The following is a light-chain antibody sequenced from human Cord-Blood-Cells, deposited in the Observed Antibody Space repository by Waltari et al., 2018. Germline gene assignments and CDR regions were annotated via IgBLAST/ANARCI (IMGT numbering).Light chain of an antibody. CDR1: QSISSW. Sequence: DIQMTQSPSTLSASVGDRVTITCRASQSISSWLAWYQQKPGKAPKLLIYDASRLESGVPSRFSGSGSGTEFTLTISSLQPDDCATYYCQQYNSYSHTFGQGTKLEIK. CDR2: DAS. J-gene: IGKJ2*01. CDR3: QQYNSYSHT. V-gene: IGKV1-5*01.